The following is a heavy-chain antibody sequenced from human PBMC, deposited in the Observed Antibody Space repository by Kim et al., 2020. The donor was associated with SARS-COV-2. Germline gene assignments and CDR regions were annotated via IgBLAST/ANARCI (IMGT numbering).Heavy chain of an antibody. CDR1: GGTFSSYA. Sequence: SVKVSCKASGGTFSSYAISWVRQAPGQGLEWMGGIIPIFGTANYAQKFQGRVTITADESTSTAYMELSSLRSEDTAVYYCARAPLGDYYDSSGYYYYFDYWGQGTLVTVSS. J-gene: IGHJ4*02. CDR3: ARAPLGDYYDSSGYYYYFDY. CDR2: IIPIFGTA. V-gene: IGHV1-69*13. D-gene: IGHD3-22*01.